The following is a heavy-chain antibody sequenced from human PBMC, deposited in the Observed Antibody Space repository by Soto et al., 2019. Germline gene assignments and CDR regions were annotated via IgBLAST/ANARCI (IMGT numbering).Heavy chain of an antibody. V-gene: IGHV3-33*01. CDR2: IRHDGSNI. J-gene: IGHJ4*02. CDR3: ARDGVGATTFFGYLDY. CDR1: GTIFSGFG. D-gene: IGHD1-26*01. Sequence: QEQLVESGGGVVQPGRSLRLSCAASGTIFSGFGMHWVRQAPGKGLEWVAVIRHDGSNIYYADSVKGRFTISRDNFKKTLYPQMDSLRAEDTAVYYCARDGVGATTFFGYLDYWGQGALVTVSS.